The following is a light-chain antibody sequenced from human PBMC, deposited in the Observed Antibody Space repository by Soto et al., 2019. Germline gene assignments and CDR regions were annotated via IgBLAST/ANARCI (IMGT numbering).Light chain of an antibody. CDR3: SSYISSFSHV. CDR2: EVS. CDR1: SSDVGNYNY. V-gene: IGLV2-14*01. J-gene: IGLJ1*01. Sequence: QSALTQPASVSGSPGQSITISCTGNSSDVGNYNYVSWYQQHPGKAPKLMIFEVSDRPSGVSNRFSGSKSGNTASLTISGLQAEDEADYYCSSYISSFSHVFGTRTKLTVL.